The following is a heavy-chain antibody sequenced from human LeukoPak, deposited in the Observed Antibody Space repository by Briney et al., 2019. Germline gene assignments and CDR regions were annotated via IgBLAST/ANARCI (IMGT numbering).Heavy chain of an antibody. CDR3: AKDLETEDYGGVDS. Sequence: GGSLRLSCATSGFTFDDYAMHWIRHAPGKGLEWVSLITWDGYNSYYADSVRGRFTISRDNSKNSLYLQMNSLRIEDTAFYYCAKDLETEDYGGVDSWGQGTLVTVSS. J-gene: IGHJ4*02. CDR1: GFTFDDYA. V-gene: IGHV3-43D*03. D-gene: IGHD4-17*01. CDR2: ITWDGYNS.